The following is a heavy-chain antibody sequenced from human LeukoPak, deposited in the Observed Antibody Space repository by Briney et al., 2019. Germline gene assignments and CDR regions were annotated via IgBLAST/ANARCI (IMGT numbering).Heavy chain of an antibody. D-gene: IGHD1-14*01. CDR1: GGSISSYY. J-gene: IGHJ3*02. CDR2: IYYSGST. V-gene: IGHV4-59*08. Sequence: PSETLSLTCTVSGGSISSYYWSWIRQPPGKGLEWIGYIYYSGSTKYNPSLKSRVTMSADTSKNQFSLNLNSVTAADTAVYYCARNRNRVIDTFDIWGQGTMVTVSS. CDR3: ARNRNRVIDTFDI.